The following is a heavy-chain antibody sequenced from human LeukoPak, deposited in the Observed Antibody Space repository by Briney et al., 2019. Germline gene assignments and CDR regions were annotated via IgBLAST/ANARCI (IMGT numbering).Heavy chain of an antibody. CDR2: IYYSGST. Sequence: SETLSLTCTVSGGSISSSSYYWGWIRQPPGKGLEWIGSIYYSGSTYYNPSLKSRVTISVDTSKNQFSLKLSSVTAADTAVYYCARPPDSSDYGAAFDFWGQGTLVTVSS. CDR1: GGSISSSSYY. V-gene: IGHV4-39*01. CDR3: ARPPDSSDYGAAFDF. J-gene: IGHJ4*02. D-gene: IGHD4-17*01.